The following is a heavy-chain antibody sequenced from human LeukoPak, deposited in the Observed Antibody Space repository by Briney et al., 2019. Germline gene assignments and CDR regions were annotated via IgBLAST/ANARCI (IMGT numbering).Heavy chain of an antibody. CDR1: GGSISSYY. J-gene: IGHJ6*03. V-gene: IGHV4-59*01. D-gene: IGHD2-2*01. Sequence: SETLSLTCTVSGGSISSYYWSWIRQPPGKGLEWIGYIYYSGGTNYNPSLKSRVTISVDTSKNQFSLKLSSVTAADTAVYYCARGVVPAGTYYYYYMDVWGKGTTVTVSS. CDR2: IYYSGGT. CDR3: ARGVVPAGTYYYYYMDV.